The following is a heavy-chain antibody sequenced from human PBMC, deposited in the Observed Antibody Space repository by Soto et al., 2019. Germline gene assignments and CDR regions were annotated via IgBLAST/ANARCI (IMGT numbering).Heavy chain of an antibody. D-gene: IGHD3-9*01. CDR3: TTDNAPHYDILTGYPIYYYYGMDV. CDR2: IKSKTDGGTT. V-gene: IGHV3-15*01. CDR1: GFTFSNAW. J-gene: IGHJ6*02. Sequence: PGGSLRLSCAASGFTFSNAWMSWVRQAPGKGLEWVGRIKSKTDGGTTDYAAPVKGRFTISRDDSKNTLYLQMNSLKTEDTAVYYCTTDNAPHYDILTGYPIYYYYGMDVWGQGTTVTVSS.